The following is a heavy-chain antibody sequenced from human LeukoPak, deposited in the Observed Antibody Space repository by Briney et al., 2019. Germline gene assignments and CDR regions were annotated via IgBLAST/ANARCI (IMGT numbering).Heavy chain of an antibody. CDR3: AKSGGLLVYYFDY. Sequence: GGSLRLSCAASGFTFSSYGMHWVRQAPGKGLEWVAFIRYDGSNKYYADSVKGRLTISRDNSKNTLYLQMNSLRAEDTAVYYCAKSGGLLVYYFDYWGQGTLVTVSS. D-gene: IGHD2-21*01. CDR2: IRYDGSNK. CDR1: GFTFSSYG. V-gene: IGHV3-30*02. J-gene: IGHJ4*02.